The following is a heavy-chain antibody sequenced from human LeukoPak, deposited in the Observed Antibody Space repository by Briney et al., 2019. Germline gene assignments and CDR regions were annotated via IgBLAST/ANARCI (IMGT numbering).Heavy chain of an antibody. Sequence: GGSLRLSCAASGFSFSSYRRSWVRQSPGKGLEWVATIKQDESETYYVDSVKGRFTISRDNAKNSLFLQMNSVRAEDTAVYYCARVFAYDFWSGYYIDYWGRGTLVSVSS. CDR2: IKQDESET. CDR1: GFSFSSYR. J-gene: IGHJ4*02. V-gene: IGHV3-7*01. D-gene: IGHD3-3*01. CDR3: ARVFAYDFWSGYYIDY.